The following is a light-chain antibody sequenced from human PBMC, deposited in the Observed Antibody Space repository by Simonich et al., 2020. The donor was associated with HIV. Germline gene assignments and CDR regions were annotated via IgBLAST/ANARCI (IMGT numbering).Light chain of an antibody. CDR2: YSS. Sequence: EIVLTQSSDFLSVAPKKKVTITCRASRSIGNSLHWYQQKPGQFPKVLIKYSSQAFSGVPARFSGSGSGTDFTLTINSLEAEDAATFYCHQSSSLPYTFGQGTKLEIK. CDR3: HQSSSLPYT. V-gene: IGKV6-21*01. CDR1: RSIGNS. J-gene: IGKJ2*01.